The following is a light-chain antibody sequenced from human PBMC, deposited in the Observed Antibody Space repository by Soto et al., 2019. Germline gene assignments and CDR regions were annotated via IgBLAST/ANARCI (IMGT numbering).Light chain of an antibody. CDR1: QGIRND. CDR3: QQSYSTPSIT. V-gene: IGKV1-39*01. J-gene: IGKJ5*01. Sequence: DIQRTQSTSSLSASVGDRVTSTCRASQGIRNDLGWYQQKPGKAPKLLIYAASSLQSGVPSRFSGSGSGTDFTLTISSLQPEDFATYYCQQSYSTPSITFGQGTRLEIK. CDR2: AAS.